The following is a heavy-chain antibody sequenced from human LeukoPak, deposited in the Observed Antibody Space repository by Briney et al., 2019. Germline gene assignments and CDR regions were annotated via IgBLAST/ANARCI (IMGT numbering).Heavy chain of an antibody. Sequence: GGSLRLSCAASGFTFRTYTMNWIRQAPGEGLQWVSAISGSADGTYYSDSVKGRFTISRDNYNNTLYLQMHSLRVEDTAIYYCGRDPSCLSMDVWGKGTTVTVSS. J-gene: IGHJ6*04. CDR2: ISGSADGT. V-gene: IGHV3-23*01. D-gene: IGHD5/OR15-5a*01. CDR3: GRDPSCLSMDV. CDR1: GFTFRTYT.